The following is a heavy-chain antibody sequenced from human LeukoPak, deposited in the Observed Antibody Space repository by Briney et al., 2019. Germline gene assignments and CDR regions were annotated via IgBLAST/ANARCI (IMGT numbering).Heavy chain of an antibody. D-gene: IGHD6-13*01. CDR1: GFTVSSNY. CDR3: ARPGIAAAGTVL. V-gene: IGHV3-53*01. CDR2: IYSGSST. J-gene: IGHJ4*02. Sequence: GGSLRLSCAASGFTVSSNYMSWVRQAPGKGLEWVSAIYSGSSTYYADSVKGRFTISRDNSKNTLYLQMNSLRAEDTAVYYCARPGIAAAGTVLWGQGTLVTVSS.